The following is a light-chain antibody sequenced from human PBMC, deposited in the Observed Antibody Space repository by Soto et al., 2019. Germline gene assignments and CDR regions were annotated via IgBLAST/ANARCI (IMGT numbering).Light chain of an antibody. CDR2: DAS. CDR3: QQYDNLPRT. CDR1: QSLLRSDGYNY. V-gene: IGKV1-33*01. J-gene: IGKJ3*01. Sequence: MTQSPLSLPVTPGEPASISCRSSQSLLRSDGYNYLNWYQQKPGKAPKLLIYDASNLETGVPSRFSGSGSGTDFTFTISSLQPEDIATYYCQQYDNLPRTFGPGTKVDIK.